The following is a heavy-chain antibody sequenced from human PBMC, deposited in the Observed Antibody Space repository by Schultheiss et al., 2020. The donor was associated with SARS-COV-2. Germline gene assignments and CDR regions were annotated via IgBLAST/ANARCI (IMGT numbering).Heavy chain of an antibody. V-gene: IGHV4-61*05. D-gene: IGHD2-15*01. J-gene: IGHJ1*01. CDR2: IYYSGST. CDR3: ARRGYCSGGSCYWREPPQH. CDR1: GGSISSSSYY. Sequence: SETLSLTCTVSGGSISSSSYYWSWIRQPPGKGLEWIGYIYYSGSTNYNPSLKSRVTISVDTSKNQFSLKLSSVTAADTAVYYCARRGYCSGGSCYWREPPQHWGQGTLVTVSS.